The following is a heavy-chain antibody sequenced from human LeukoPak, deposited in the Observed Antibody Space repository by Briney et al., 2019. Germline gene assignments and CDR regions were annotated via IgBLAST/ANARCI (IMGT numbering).Heavy chain of an antibody. CDR3: ARDTPEDCMDALGAFDY. J-gene: IGHJ4*02. CDR1: GFTFSSYW. CDR2: ISSSGSTI. V-gene: IGHV3-48*04. Sequence: GGSLRLSCAASGFTFSSYWMSWVRQAPGKGLEWVSYISSSGSTIYYADSVKGRFTISRDNAKNSLYLQMNSLRAEDTAVYYCARDTPEDCMDALGAFDYWGQGTLVTVSS. D-gene: IGHD2-21*02.